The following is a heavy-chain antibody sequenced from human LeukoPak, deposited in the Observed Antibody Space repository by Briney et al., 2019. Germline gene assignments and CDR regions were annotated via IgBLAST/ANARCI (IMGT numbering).Heavy chain of an antibody. D-gene: IGHD2-2*01. V-gene: IGHV3-53*01. Sequence: GGSLRLSCAVSGFSVSNDYINWVRQAPGKGLEWGSVINRGGTTYYADSVKGRFTFSRDNSKNTVYLQMNSLRAEDTAVYFCARCTSCLNSFYFYYMDVWAKGPRSLFP. J-gene: IGHJ6*03. CDR1: GFSVSNDY. CDR3: ARCTSCLNSFYFYYMDV. CDR2: INRGGTT.